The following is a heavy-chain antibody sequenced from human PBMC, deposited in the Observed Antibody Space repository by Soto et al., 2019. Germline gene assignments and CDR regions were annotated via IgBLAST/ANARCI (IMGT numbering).Heavy chain of an antibody. CDR2: IDWDDDK. CDR1: GFSLSTSGMC. CDR3: ARLTTVPYYYGMDV. J-gene: IGHJ6*02. V-gene: IGHV2-70*01. D-gene: IGHD4-17*01. Sequence: SGPTLVNPTQTLTLTCTFSGFSLSTSGMCVSWIRQPPGKALEWLALIDWDDDKYYSTSLKTRLTISKDTSKNQVVLTMTNMDPVDTATYYCARLTTVPYYYGMDVWGQGTTVTVSS.